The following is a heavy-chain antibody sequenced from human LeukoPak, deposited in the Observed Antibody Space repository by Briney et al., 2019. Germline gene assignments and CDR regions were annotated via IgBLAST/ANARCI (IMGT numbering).Heavy chain of an antibody. CDR3: ARNRYCTNGICSYFDY. Sequence: GGSLRLSCAASGFTLSNYWMSWVRQAPGKGLEWVANIKQDGSENYYVDSVKGRFTISRDNAKNSLYLQMNSLRAEDTAVYYCARNRYCTNGICSYFDYWGQGTLVTVSS. D-gene: IGHD2-8*01. V-gene: IGHV3-7*03. CDR1: GFTLSNYW. CDR2: IKQDGSEN. J-gene: IGHJ4*02.